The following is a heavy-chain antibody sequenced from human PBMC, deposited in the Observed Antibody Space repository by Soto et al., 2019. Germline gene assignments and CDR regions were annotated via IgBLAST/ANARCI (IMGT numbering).Heavy chain of an antibody. V-gene: IGHV3-23*01. Sequence: PGGSLRLSCAASGFTFSSYAMTWVRQAPGKGLEWVSISSAAGRSTYHADSVRGRFTISRDNSRNTLYLQMNSLTAEDTAVYFCAKSRDAYNFYFSYGMDVGGQGTAAPVSS. CDR2: SSAAGRST. CDR3: AKSRDAYNFYFSYGMDV. D-gene: IGHD2-2*01. CDR1: GFTFSSYA. J-gene: IGHJ6*02.